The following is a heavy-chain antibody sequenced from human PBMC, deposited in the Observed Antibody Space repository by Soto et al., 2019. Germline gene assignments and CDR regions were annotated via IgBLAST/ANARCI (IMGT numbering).Heavy chain of an antibody. CDR3: ARLSGVVVGDY. J-gene: IGHJ4*02. CDR1: GYTFTDHG. CDR2: SMPNNGNT. D-gene: IGHD2-15*01. Sequence: QVQLMQSGVEVKKPGASVKVSCKGSGYTFTDHGISWVRQAPGQGLEWMGWSMPNNGNTKNAPKFQGRVTMPTAPSTGTAYMELRRLRSEDTAVDSSARLSGVVVGDYWGQGTLVTVSS. V-gene: IGHV1-18*01.